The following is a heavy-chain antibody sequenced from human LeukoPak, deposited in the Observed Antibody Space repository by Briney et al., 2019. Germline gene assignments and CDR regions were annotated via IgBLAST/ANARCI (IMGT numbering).Heavy chain of an antibody. CDR1: GLTFSNYN. J-gene: IGHJ3*02. Sequence: GGSLRLSCVASGLTFSNYNMNWFRQAPGKGLEWVSYISGSGTYIYYAASLKGRFTISRDNTKNSLYLQMNSLRAEDTAVYYCARDPYYDFWSDYGTEAFDIWGQGTMVTVSS. V-gene: IGHV3-21*01. D-gene: IGHD3-3*01. CDR2: ISGSGTYI. CDR3: ARDPYYDFWSDYGTEAFDI.